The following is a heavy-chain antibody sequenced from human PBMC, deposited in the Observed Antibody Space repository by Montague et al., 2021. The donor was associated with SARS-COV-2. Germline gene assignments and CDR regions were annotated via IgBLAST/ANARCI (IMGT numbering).Heavy chain of an antibody. CDR3: ARDSHYYDSSGHFDY. CDR1: GGSISSYY. Sequence: SETLSLTCTVSGGSISSYYWSWIRQPPGKGLEWIGYIYYSGSTNYNPSLKSRVTISADTSKNQFSLKLSSVTAADTAAYYCARDSHYYDSSGHFDYWGQGTLVTVSS. V-gene: IGHV4-59*13. J-gene: IGHJ4*02. D-gene: IGHD3-22*01. CDR2: IYYSGST.